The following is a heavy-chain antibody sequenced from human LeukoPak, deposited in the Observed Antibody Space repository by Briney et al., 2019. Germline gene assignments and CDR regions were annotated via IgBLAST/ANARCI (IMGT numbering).Heavy chain of an antibody. CDR3: AKPLRCFDWFTLDY. CDR1: GFTFSSCA. V-gene: IGHV3-23*01. D-gene: IGHD3-9*01. Sequence: GGSLRLSCAASGFTFSSCAMSWVRQAPGKGLEWVSGIIGSGISTYYADSVKGRFTISRDNSKNTLYLQMNSLRAEDTAVYYCAKPLRCFDWFTLDYWGQGTLVTVSS. CDR2: IIGSGIST. J-gene: IGHJ4*02.